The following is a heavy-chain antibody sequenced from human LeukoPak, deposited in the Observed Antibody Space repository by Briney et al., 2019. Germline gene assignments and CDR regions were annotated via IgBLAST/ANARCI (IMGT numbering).Heavy chain of an antibody. CDR1: GYTFTSYD. Sequence: SVKVSCKASGYTFTSYDINWVRQATGQGLEWMGGIIPIFGTANYAQKFQGRVTITADESTSTAYMELSSLRSEDTAVYYCARDLLDYGDYLSFDPWGQGTLVTVSS. CDR3: ARDLLDYGDYLSFDP. CDR2: IIPIFGTA. D-gene: IGHD4-17*01. J-gene: IGHJ5*02. V-gene: IGHV1-69*13.